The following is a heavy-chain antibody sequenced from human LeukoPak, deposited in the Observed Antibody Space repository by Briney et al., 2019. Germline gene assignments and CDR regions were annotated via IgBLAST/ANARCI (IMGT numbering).Heavy chain of an antibody. D-gene: IGHD3-22*01. Sequence: PGGSLRLSCEASGLSFSSYSVTWVRQAPGKGLEWVASSSSSSSYKSYADSVKGRFSISRDNTKNSVYLQMNSLRAEDTAIYFCARGLYDGTGYSPHYFEYWGQGILVTVSS. CDR1: GLSFSSYS. J-gene: IGHJ4*02. V-gene: IGHV3-21*04. CDR2: SSSSSSYK. CDR3: ARGLYDGTGYSPHYFEY.